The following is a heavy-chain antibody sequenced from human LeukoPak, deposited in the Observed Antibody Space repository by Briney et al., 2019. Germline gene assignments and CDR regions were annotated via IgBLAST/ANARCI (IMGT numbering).Heavy chain of an antibody. J-gene: IGHJ6*02. CDR2: MNPNSGNT. V-gene: IGHV1-8*02. D-gene: IGHD5-12*01. Sequence: ASVKVSCKASGYTFTGYYMHWMRQAPGQGLEWMGWMNPNSGNTGYAQKFQGRVTMTRNTSISTAYMELSSLRSEDTAVYYCARNKIVAVYYYYYGMDVWGQGTTVTVSS. CDR3: ARNKIVAVYYYYYGMDV. CDR1: GYTFTGYY.